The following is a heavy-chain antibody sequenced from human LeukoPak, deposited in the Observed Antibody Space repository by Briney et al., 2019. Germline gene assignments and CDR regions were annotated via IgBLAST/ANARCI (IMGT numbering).Heavy chain of an antibody. CDR1: GYTFTGYY. Sequence: ASVKVSCKASGYTFTGYYMHWVRQAPGQGLEWMGWINPNSGGTNYAQKFQGRVTMTRDTSISTAYMELSRLRSDDTAVYYCAGWGYDILTGYSFDYWGQGTLVTVSS. J-gene: IGHJ4*02. D-gene: IGHD3-9*01. CDR3: AGWGYDILTGYSFDY. CDR2: INPNSGGT. V-gene: IGHV1-2*02.